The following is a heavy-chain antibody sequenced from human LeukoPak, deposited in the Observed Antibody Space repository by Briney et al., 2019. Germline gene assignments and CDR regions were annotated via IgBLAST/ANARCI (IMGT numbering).Heavy chain of an antibody. Sequence: GGSLRLSCAASGFTFSSYAMSWVRQAPGKGLEWVSAISGSGGSTYYADSVKGRFTISRDNSKNTLYLQMNSLRAEDTAVYYCAKEDYYDSSGYYAVLGAFDIWGQGTMVTVSS. CDR1: GFTFSSYA. J-gene: IGHJ3*02. CDR3: AKEDYYDSSGYYAVLGAFDI. D-gene: IGHD3-22*01. CDR2: ISGSGGST. V-gene: IGHV3-23*01.